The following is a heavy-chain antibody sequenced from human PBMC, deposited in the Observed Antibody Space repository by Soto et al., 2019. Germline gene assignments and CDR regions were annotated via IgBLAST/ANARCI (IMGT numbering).Heavy chain of an antibody. D-gene: IGHD2-15*01. CDR3: ASRSLVVVAHDAFDI. J-gene: IGHJ3*02. V-gene: IGHV1-69*02. CDR2: IIPILGIA. Sequence: GASVKVSCKASGGTFSSYTISWVRQAPGQGLEWMGRIIPILGIANYAQKLQGRVTITADKSTSTAYMELSSLRSEDTAVYYCASRSLVVVAHDAFDIWGQGTMVTVSS. CDR1: GGTFSSYT.